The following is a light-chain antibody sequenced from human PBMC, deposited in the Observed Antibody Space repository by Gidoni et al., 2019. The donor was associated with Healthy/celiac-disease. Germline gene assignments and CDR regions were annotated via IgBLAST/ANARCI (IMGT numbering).Light chain of an antibody. V-gene: IGKV1-33*01. CDR1: QDISNY. Sequence: IQLTQSPSSLSASVGDRVTITCQASQDISNYLNWYQQKPGKAPKLLIYGASNLETGVPSRFSGSGSGTDFTFTISSLQPEDIATYYCQQYDSLITFGQGTRLEIK. CDR3: QQYDSLIT. J-gene: IGKJ5*01. CDR2: GAS.